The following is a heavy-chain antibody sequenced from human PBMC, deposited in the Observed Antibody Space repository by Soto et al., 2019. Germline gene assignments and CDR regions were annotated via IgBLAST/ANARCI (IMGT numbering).Heavy chain of an antibody. CDR2: ISSSGYI. Sequence: EVQLVESGGGLVKPGGSLRISCAASGFNFNSYTINWVRQAPGKRLEWLSSISSSGYIFSTDSVRGRFTISRDNAKNSVYLQINSRRAEDTAVYFCARDCSGGSCYHVSDVWGQGTTVTVSS. V-gene: IGHV3-21*01. D-gene: IGHD2-15*01. J-gene: IGHJ6*01. CDR3: ARDCSGGSCYHVSDV. CDR1: GFNFNSYT.